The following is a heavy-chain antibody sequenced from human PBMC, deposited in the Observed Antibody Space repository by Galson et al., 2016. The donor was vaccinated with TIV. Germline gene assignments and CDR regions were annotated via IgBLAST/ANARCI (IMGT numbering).Heavy chain of an antibody. CDR2: IYYTWET. D-gene: IGHD2-15*01. CDR1: GGSISSSLYY. CDR3: ARCGQWSTYYFDF. V-gene: IGHV4-39*01. J-gene: IGHJ4*02. Sequence: SETLSLTCTVSGGSISSSLYYWGWIRQPPGKGLEWISIIYYTWETYYNPTLESRISISIDTSKNQFSLKLMSVTAADTAVYYCARCGQWSTYYFDFWGPGTLVTVSS.